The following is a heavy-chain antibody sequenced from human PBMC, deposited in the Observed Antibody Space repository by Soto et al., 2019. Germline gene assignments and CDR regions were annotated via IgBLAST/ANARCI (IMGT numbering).Heavy chain of an antibody. J-gene: IGHJ4*02. V-gene: IGHV4-30-4*01. Sequence: PSETLSLTCTVSGGSISSGDYYWSWIRQPPGKGLEWIGYIYYSWSTYYNPSLKSRVTISVDTSKNQFSLKLSSVTAADTAVYYCASDRADGYKPFDYWRQGTLVTVSS. D-gene: IGHD5-12*01. CDR1: GGSISSGDYY. CDR2: IYYSWST. CDR3: ASDRADGYKPFDY.